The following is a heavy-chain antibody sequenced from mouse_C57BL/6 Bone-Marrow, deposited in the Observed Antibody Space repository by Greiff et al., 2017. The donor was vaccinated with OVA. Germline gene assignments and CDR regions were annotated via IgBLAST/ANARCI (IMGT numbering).Heavy chain of an antibody. Sequence: EVQVVESGPGLVKPSQSLSLTCSVTGYSITSGYYWNWIRQFPGNKLEWMGYISYDGSNNYNPSLKNRISIARYTSKNQFFLKLNSVTTEDTATYYCARDGTFYAMDYWGQGTSVTVSS. CDR2: ISYDGSN. V-gene: IGHV3-6*01. CDR3: ARDGTFYAMDY. D-gene: IGHD1-1*02. J-gene: IGHJ4*01. CDR1: GYSITSGYY.